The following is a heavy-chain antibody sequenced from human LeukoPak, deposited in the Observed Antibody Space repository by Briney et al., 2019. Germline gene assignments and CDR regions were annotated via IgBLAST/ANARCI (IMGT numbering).Heavy chain of an antibody. D-gene: IGHD1-26*01. Sequence: SQTLSLTCTVSGGSISSGSYYWSWIRQPAGKGLEWIGRIYTSGSTNYNPSLKSRVTISVDTSKNQFSLKLSSVTAAGTAVYYCAREEPHDAFDIWGQGTMVTVSS. CDR2: IYTSGST. V-gene: IGHV4-61*02. J-gene: IGHJ3*02. CDR3: AREEPHDAFDI. CDR1: GGSISSGSYY.